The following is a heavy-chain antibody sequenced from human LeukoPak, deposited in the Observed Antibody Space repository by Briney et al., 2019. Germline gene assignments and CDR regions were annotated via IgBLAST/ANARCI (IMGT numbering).Heavy chain of an antibody. Sequence: SETLSLTCTVSGGSISSYYWSWIRQPPGKGLEWIGYIYYSGSTNYNPSLKSQVTISVDTSKNQFSLKLSSVTAADTAVYYCARVSSSLYFDYWGQGTLVTVSS. D-gene: IGHD6-6*01. CDR1: GGSISSYY. CDR3: ARVSSSLYFDY. J-gene: IGHJ4*02. CDR2: IYYSGST. V-gene: IGHV4-59*01.